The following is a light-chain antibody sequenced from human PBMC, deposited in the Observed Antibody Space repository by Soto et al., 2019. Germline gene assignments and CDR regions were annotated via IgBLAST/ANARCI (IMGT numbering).Light chain of an antibody. CDR1: QSVSSD. V-gene: IGKV3-20*01. CDR3: QQYGSSGT. Sequence: ETVMTQSPANLSVSPGERAALSCRSSQSVSSDLAWYQQKPGQAPRLLIHGASTRATGFPDRFSGSGSGTDFTLTISRLEPEDFAVYCCQQYGSSGTFGQGTKVDIK. J-gene: IGKJ1*01. CDR2: GAS.